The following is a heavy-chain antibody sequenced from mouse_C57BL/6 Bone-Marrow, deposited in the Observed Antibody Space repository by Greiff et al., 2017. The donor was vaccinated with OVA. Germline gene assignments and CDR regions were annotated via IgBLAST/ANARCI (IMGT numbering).Heavy chain of an antibody. CDR2: SRNKANDYTT. Sequence: EVKLMESGGGLVQSGRSLRLSCATSGFTFSDFYMEWVRQAPGKGLEWIAASRNKANDYTTEYSASVKGRFIVSRDTSQSILYLQMNALRAEDTAIYYCARDGLGYFDVWGTGTTVTVSS. CDR1: GFTFSDFY. J-gene: IGHJ1*03. V-gene: IGHV7-1*01. CDR3: ARDGLGYFDV. D-gene: IGHD4-1*01.